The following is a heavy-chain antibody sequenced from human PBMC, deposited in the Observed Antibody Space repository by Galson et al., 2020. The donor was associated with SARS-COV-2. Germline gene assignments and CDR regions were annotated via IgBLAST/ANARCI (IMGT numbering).Heavy chain of an antibody. D-gene: IGHD2-15*01. CDR1: GYSFTSYW. V-gene: IGHV5-10-1*01. CDR2: IDPSDSYT. J-gene: IGHJ5*02. Sequence: HGESLKISCKGSGYSFTSYWISWVRQMPGKGLEWMGRIDPSDSYTNYSPSFQGHVTISADKSISTAYLQWSSLKASDTAMYYCARQGLGACSGGSCYSALGFDPWGQGTLVTVSS. CDR3: ARQGLGACSGGSCYSALGFDP.